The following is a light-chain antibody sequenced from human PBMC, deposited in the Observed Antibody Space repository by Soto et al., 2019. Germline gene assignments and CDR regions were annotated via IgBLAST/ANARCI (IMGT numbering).Light chain of an antibody. J-gene: IGKJ4*01. CDR2: GAS. V-gene: IGKV1-9*01. CDR1: QDSRSF. CDR3: QQFNSYPLT. Sequence: QLTQSPSFLSASVGDRVTITCRASQDSRSFLAWYQQKPGKAPKLLIYGASALQSGVPSRFSGSGSGTEFTLAISSLQPEDFATYYCQQFNSYPLTFGGGTKVEFK.